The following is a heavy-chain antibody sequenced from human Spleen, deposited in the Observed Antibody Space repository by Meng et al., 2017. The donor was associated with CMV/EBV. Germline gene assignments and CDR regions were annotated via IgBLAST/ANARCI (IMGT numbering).Heavy chain of an antibody. CDR3: ARATYSSVDFDY. D-gene: IGHD6-19*01. J-gene: IGHJ4*02. CDR1: GGSISSTTYY. V-gene: IGHV4-39*07. Sequence: SETLSLTCTVSGGSISSTTYYWGWIRQSPGKGLEWIGTIYYSGSTYYNPSLKSRVTISVDTSNSRLSLRLSSVTAADTAVYYCARATYSSVDFDYWGQGTLVTVSS. CDR2: IYYSGST.